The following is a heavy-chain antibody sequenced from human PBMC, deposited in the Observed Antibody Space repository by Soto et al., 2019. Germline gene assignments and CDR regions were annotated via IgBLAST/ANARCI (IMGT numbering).Heavy chain of an antibody. D-gene: IGHD2-15*01. Sequence: QLVESGGGLVQPGGSLKLSCAASGFTFSGSVIHWVRQASGEGLEWVGRIGMKSNNYATAYAASVRGRFSISRDDSENTASLQMNSLKTEDTAVYYCSSQDCIGDSCKRHNWGRGTLVTVSS. CDR3: SSQDCIGDSCKRHN. CDR1: GFTFSGSV. V-gene: IGHV3-73*02. J-gene: IGHJ4*01. CDR2: IGMKSNNYAT.